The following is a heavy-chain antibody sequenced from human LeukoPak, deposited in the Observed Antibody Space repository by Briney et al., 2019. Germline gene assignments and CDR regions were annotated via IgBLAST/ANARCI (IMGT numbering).Heavy chain of an antibody. J-gene: IGHJ3*02. V-gene: IGHV3-30*14. CDR1: GFTFSSYA. Sequence: PGRSLRLSCAASGFTFSSYAMHWVRQAPGKGLEWVAVISYDGSNKYYADSVKGRFTISRDNSKNTLYLQMNSLRAEDTAVYYCAREVPDAFDIWGQGTMVTVSS. CDR3: AREVPDAFDI. CDR2: ISYDGSNK.